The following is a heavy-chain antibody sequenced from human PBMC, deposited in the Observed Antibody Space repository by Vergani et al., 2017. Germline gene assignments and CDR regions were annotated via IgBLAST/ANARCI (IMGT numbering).Heavy chain of an antibody. CDR2: IYSTGST. V-gene: IGHV4-31*03. CDR3: ARMGGYDEGDAFRIGYFDS. D-gene: IGHD3-22*01. Sequence: QVQLQESGPGLVKPSQTLSLTCSVSGDSISSGVYYWNWIRQHPGKGLEWIGYIYSTGSTHHNPSLRRRINMSVDTSKNQFSLKLNSVTAADTAMYYCARMGGYDEGDAFRIGYFDSWGPGPRSPSPQ. CDR1: GDSISSGVYY. J-gene: IGHJ4*02.